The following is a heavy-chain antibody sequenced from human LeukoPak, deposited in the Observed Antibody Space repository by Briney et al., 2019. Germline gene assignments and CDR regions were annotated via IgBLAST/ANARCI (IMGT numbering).Heavy chain of an antibody. CDR1: GYTFTSYG. J-gene: IGHJ4*02. V-gene: IGHV1-18*01. CDR3: AKVNGDYDVYFDY. CDR2: INAYNGNT. Sequence: ASVKVSRKASGYTFTSYGFSWVRQAPGQGLEWMGWINAYNGNTNYAQKLQGRVTMTTDTSTSTAYMELRSLRSDDTAVYYCAKVNGDYDVYFDYWGQGTLVTVSS. D-gene: IGHD4-17*01.